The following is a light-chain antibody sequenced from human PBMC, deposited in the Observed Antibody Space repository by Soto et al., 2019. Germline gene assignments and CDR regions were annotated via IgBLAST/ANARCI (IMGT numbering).Light chain of an antibody. CDR2: EVN. CDR3: ASLRSGTILV. J-gene: IGLJ1*01. CDR1: RSDIGDSNF. Sequence: QSVLTQPASVSGSPGQSVTISCTGPRSDIGDSNFISWYQHSPGKAPRLLIYEVNNRPSGVSKRFSGSKAGNTASLTISGLLDDEEADYFCASLRSGTILVFGSGTKVTVL. V-gene: IGLV2-14*01.